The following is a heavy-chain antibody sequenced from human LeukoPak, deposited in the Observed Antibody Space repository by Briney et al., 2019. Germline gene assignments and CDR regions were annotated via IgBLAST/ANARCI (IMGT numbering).Heavy chain of an antibody. CDR3: ARWGSGRGLDY. D-gene: IGHD6-19*01. J-gene: IGHJ4*02. CDR1: GFTFSNYG. CDR2: IWYDGSNK. V-gene: IGHV3-33*01. Sequence: GGSLRLSCAASGFTFSNYGMHWVRQAPGKGLEWVAVIWYDGSNKYYADSVKGRFTISRDNSKNTLYLQMNSLRAEDTALYYCARWGSGRGLDYWGQGTLVTVSS.